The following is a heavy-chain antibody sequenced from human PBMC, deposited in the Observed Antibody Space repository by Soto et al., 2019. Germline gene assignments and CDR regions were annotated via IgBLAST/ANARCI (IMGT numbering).Heavy chain of an antibody. Sequence: QVQLRESGPGLVKPSQTLSLTCTVSGGSISSGGYYWSWIRQHPGKGLEWIGYIYYTGITYYSPSLTRPVTISAATSKNQFSLRLSSVTAADPAVYYCTSESVPASVYCSGGSCLLIDYWGQGTLVTVSS. D-gene: IGHD2-15*01. CDR2: IYYTGIT. J-gene: IGHJ4*02. CDR1: GGSISSGGYY. CDR3: TSESVPASVYCSGGSCLLIDY. V-gene: IGHV4-31*01.